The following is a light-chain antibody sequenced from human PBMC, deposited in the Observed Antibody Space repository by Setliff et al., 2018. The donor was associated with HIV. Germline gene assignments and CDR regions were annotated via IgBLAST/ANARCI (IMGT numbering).Light chain of an antibody. CDR3: AAWDDSLGGLYV. CDR2: RDD. J-gene: IGLJ1*01. Sequence: QSVLTQPSSVSGTPGQNVTISCSGSASNIGSSFVHWYRQVPGTTPQLLIYRDDQRPSGVPDRFSGSKSGTSASLAITGLRSDDEADYYCAAWDDSLGGLYVFATGTNVTVL. V-gene: IGLV1-47*01. CDR1: ASNIGSSF.